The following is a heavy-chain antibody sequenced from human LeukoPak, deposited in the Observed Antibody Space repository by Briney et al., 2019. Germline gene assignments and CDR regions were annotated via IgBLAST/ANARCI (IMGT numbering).Heavy chain of an antibody. Sequence: PSETLSLTCAVYGGSFSGYYWSWIRQPPGKGLEWIGEINHSGSTNYNPSLKSRVTISVDTSKNQFSLKLSSVTAADTAVYYCASSYSSSRWFDPWGQGTLVTVSS. CDR1: GGSFSGYY. CDR2: INHSGST. CDR3: ASSYSSSRWFDP. V-gene: IGHV4-34*01. J-gene: IGHJ5*02. D-gene: IGHD6-6*01.